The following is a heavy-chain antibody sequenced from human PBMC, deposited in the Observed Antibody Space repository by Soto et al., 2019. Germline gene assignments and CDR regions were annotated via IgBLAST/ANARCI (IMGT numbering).Heavy chain of an antibody. D-gene: IGHD2-2*01. CDR3: ASRTSPAAIAVNFYYYMDV. Sequence: EVQLLASGGGLVQPGGSLRLSCAASGFTFSSYAMSWVRQAPGKGLEWVSAISGSGGSTYYADSVKGRFTISRDDSKNTLYLQMNSLRAEDTALSYCASRTSPAAIAVNFYYYMDVWGKGTTVTVSS. CDR2: ISGSGGST. V-gene: IGHV3-23*01. J-gene: IGHJ6*03. CDR1: GFTFSSYA.